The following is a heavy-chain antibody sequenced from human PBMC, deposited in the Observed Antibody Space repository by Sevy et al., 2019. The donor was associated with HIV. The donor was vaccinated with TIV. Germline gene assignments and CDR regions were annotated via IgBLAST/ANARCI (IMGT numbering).Heavy chain of an antibody. Sequence: SETLSLTCAVSGGSISRGAYSWNWIRQPPGKGLEWIGYIFHTESTYYNPSLKSRVTISVDRSKNQFSLKLTSVTAADSAVYYCARDGGTVTTPGYFDYWGQGTLVTVSS. J-gene: IGHJ4*02. CDR2: IFHTEST. CDR1: GGSISRGAYS. V-gene: IGHV4-30-2*01. D-gene: IGHD4-17*01. CDR3: ARDGGTVTTPGYFDY.